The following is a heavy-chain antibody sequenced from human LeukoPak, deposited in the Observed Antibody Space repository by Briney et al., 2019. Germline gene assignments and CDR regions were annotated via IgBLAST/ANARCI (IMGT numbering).Heavy chain of an antibody. CDR1: GLTFSNYA. Sequence: PGGSLRLSCAASGLTFSNYAMSWVRQAPGKGLEWVSPISNSGGSTFYADSVKGRFTISRDNSKNTLYLQMNSLRAEDTAVYYCARDRNYYDSSGYHRVDYWGQGTLVTVSS. D-gene: IGHD3-22*01. J-gene: IGHJ4*02. V-gene: IGHV3-23*01. CDR3: ARDRNYYDSSGYHRVDY. CDR2: ISNSGGST.